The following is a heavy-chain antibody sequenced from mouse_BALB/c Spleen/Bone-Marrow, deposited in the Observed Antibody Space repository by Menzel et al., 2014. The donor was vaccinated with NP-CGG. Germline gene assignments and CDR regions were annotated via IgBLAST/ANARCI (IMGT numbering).Heavy chain of an antibody. Sequence: EVQLVESGAELVKPGASAKLSCTASGFNIKDTYMHWVKQRPEQGLEWIGRIDPANGNTKYDPKFQGKATITADTSSNTAYLQLSSLTSEDTAVYYCARWEYYAMDYWGQGTSVTVSS. CDR1: GFNIKDTY. D-gene: IGHD4-1*01. CDR3: ARWEYYAMDY. J-gene: IGHJ4*01. CDR2: IDPANGNT. V-gene: IGHV14-3*02.